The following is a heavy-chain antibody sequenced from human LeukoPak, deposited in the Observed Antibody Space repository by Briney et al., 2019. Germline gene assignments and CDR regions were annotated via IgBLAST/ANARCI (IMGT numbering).Heavy chain of an antibody. J-gene: IGHJ4*02. D-gene: IGHD1-7*01. V-gene: IGHV3-15*01. CDR3: AKNGNYEFGIVDY. CDR2: IKTKSDDGTT. Sequence: PGGSLRLSCAASGYTFSNAWMSWIRQAPGKGLEWVGLIKTKSDDGTTDYAAPVRGRFTISRDDSRNTLYLQMNSLRAEDTAVYYCAKNGNYEFGIVDYWGQGTLVTVSS. CDR1: GYTFSNAW.